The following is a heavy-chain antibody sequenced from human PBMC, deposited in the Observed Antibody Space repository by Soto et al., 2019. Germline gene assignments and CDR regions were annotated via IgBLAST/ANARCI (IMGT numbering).Heavy chain of an antibody. V-gene: IGHV3-11*01. CDR2: ISSRGSTI. J-gene: IGHJ6*02. CDR1: GFTFSDYY. Sequence: GGSLRLSCAASGFTFSDYYMSWIRQAPGKGLEWVSYISSRGSTIYYTDSVKGRFTISRDNAKNSLYLQMNSLRAEVTAVYYCARGLITMVRGVIFNGMDVWGQGTTVTVSS. D-gene: IGHD3-10*01. CDR3: ARGLITMVRGVIFNGMDV.